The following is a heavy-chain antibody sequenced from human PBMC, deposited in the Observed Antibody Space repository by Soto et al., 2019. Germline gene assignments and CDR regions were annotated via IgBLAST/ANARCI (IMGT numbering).Heavy chain of an antibody. J-gene: IGHJ5*02. D-gene: IGHD3-10*01. CDR3: ARVPFGRFDP. CDR2: IISVFGTT. Sequence: QMQLGQSGPELKKHGSSVKVSCKAAGDSFGSYAVSGVRQAPGQGLAGMGAIISVFGTTNYTQKFQGRVTITADSTTTPAYMELNRLTSDATAVYYSARVPFGRFDPWGQGTLVTVSS. V-gene: IGHV1-69*06. CDR1: GDSFGSYA.